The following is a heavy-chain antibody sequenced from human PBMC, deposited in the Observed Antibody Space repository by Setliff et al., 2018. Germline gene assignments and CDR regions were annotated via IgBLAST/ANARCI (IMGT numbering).Heavy chain of an antibody. Sequence: PGGSLRLSCTASGFTFGDYAMSWVRQAPGKGLEWVGFIRSKIYGGTTEYAASVKGRFSISRDDSKSIAYLQMNNLRTEDTAVYYCSRDPDCSSTRCHYYYYYMDVWGQGTTVTVSS. CDR3: SRDPDCSSTRCHYYYYYMDV. CDR1: GFTFGDYA. D-gene: IGHD2-2*01. J-gene: IGHJ6*03. CDR2: IRSKIYGGTT. V-gene: IGHV3-49*04.